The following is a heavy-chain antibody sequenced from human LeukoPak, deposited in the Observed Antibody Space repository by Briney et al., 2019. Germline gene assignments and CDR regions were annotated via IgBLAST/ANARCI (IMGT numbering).Heavy chain of an antibody. J-gene: IGHJ4*02. CDR1: GGTFSSYA. CDR3: ARDMKGGYDPSPLDY. Sequence: GASVKVSCKASGGTFSSYAISWVRQAPGQGLEWMGRIIPILGIANYAQKFQGRVTITADKSTSTAYMELSSLRSEDTAVYYCARDMKGGYDPSPLDYWGQGTLVTVSS. CDR2: IIPILGIA. D-gene: IGHD5-12*01. V-gene: IGHV1-69*04.